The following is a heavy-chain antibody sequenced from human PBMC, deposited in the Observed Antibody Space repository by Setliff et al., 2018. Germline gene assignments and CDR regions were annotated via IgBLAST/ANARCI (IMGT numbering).Heavy chain of an antibody. J-gene: IGHJ6*02. CDR3: ARDQWVRSPPLYFSYSMDV. D-gene: IGHD5-12*01. CDR2: ISTSGNT. Sequence: TSETLSLTCTVSGGSIINSYYWSWIRQPAGKGLEGIGRISTSGNTNYNPSLKSRVTVSLDTSKNQFSLKLTSMTAADTAVYYCARDQWVRSPPLYFSYSMDVWGQGTTVTVSS. V-gene: IGHV4-4*07. CDR1: GGSIINSYY.